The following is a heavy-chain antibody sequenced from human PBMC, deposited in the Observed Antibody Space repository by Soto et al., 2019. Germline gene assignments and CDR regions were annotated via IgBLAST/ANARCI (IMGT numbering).Heavy chain of an antibody. CDR3: ARRYSSAFDI. CDR2: IYYSGST. D-gene: IGHD6-13*01. V-gene: IGHV4-59*08. J-gene: IGHJ3*02. Sequence: SETLSLTCTGSGGSISSYYWSWIRQPPGKGLEWIGYIYYSGSTNYNPSLKSRVTISVDTSKNQFSLKLSSVTAADTAVYYCARRYSSAFDIWGQGTMVPVSS. CDR1: GGSISSYY.